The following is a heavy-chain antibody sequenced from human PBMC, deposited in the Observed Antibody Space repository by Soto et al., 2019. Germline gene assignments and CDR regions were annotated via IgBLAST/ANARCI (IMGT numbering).Heavy chain of an antibody. CDR2: TYYRSRWHN. J-gene: IGHJ4*02. D-gene: IGHD6-13*01. V-gene: IGHV6-1*01. Sequence: SQTLSLTCAISGDSVSNIDAVWNWIRQSPSRSLEWLGRTYYRSRWHNEYALSVKSRMTINPDTSRNQFPLQLSSVTPEDTAVYYCARLVGNSWFDYWGQGTLVTVSS. CDR3: ARLVGNSWFDY. CDR1: GDSVSNIDAV.